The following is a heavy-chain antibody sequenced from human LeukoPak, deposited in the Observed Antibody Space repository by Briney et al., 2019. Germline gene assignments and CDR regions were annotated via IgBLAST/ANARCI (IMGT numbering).Heavy chain of an antibody. CDR1: GFTFSSYD. CDR3: ARGKTLYYDSSGCPLPYFDY. D-gene: IGHD3-22*01. V-gene: IGHV3-13*01. Sequence: GGSLRLSCAASGFTFSSYDMHWVRQATGKGLEWVSAIGTAGDTYYPGSVKGRFTISRENAKNSLYLQMNSLRAGDTAVYYCARGKTLYYDSSGCPLPYFDYWGQGTLVTVSS. CDR2: IGTAGDT. J-gene: IGHJ4*02.